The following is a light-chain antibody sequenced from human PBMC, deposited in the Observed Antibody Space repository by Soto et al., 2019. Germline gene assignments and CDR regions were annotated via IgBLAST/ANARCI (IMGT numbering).Light chain of an antibody. J-gene: IGLJ1*01. V-gene: IGLV2-14*01. CDR3: SSYTSSSPDV. Sequence: QSALTQPASVSGSPGQSITISCTGTSSDVGGYNYVSWYQQYPGKAPKLMIYDVSNRPSGVSNRFSGSKSGNTASLTISELQAEDEADYYCSSYTSSSPDVVGTGTKVTVL. CDR1: SSDVGGYNY. CDR2: DVS.